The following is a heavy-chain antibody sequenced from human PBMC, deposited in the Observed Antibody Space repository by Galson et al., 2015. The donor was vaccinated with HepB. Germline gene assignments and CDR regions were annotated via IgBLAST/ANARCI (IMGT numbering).Heavy chain of an antibody. J-gene: IGHJ4*02. CDR1: GGTFSTYS. Sequence: SVKVSCKASGGTFSTYSLSWVRQAPGRGLQWMGGIIPTSGAASNAQRFQGRVTFTADGSTSTAYMELSNLRSDDTAVYYCARDSSGYPFQFWGQGTLVTVSS. CDR3: ARDSSGYPFQF. CDR2: IIPTSGAA. D-gene: IGHD3-22*01. V-gene: IGHV1-69*13.